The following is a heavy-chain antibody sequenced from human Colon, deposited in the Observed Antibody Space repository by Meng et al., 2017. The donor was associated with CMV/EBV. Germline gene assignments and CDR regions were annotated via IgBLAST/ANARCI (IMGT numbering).Heavy chain of an antibody. CDR2: ISAAGGTI. J-gene: IGHJ4*02. V-gene: IGHV3-48*03. CDR1: GFIFSHYE. Sequence: GESLKISCAGSGFIFSHYEMNWVRLAPGKGLEWLSYISAAGGTIHYADSVKGRFTASRDNAKNLLYLQLDNLRAEDTAVYYCAREYSSSSGDCFDYWGQGTLVTVSS. CDR3: AREYSSSSGDCFDY. D-gene: IGHD6-6*01.